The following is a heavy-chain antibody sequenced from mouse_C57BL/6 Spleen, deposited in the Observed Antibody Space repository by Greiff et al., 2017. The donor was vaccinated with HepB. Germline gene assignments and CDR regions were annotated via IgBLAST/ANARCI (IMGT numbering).Heavy chain of an antibody. V-gene: IGHV1-4*01. CDR3: AIYYSNYGFAY. J-gene: IGHJ3*01. CDR2: INPSSGYT. Sequence: QVQLKQSGAELARPGASVKMSCKASGYTFTSYTMHWVKQRPGQGLEWIGYINPSSGYTKYNQKFKDKATLTADKSSSTAYMQLSSLTSEDSAVYYCAIYYSNYGFAYWGQGTLVTVSA. D-gene: IGHD2-5*01. CDR1: GYTFTSYT.